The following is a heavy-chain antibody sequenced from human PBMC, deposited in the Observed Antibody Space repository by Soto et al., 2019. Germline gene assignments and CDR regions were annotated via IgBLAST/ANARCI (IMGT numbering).Heavy chain of an antibody. Sequence: QVQLVQSGAEVKKPGSSVKVSCKASGGTFSSYAISWVRQAPGQGLEWMGGIIPIFGTADYAQKFQGRVTSTADESTRTGNMEMSTLRSEDTAVYYCASHYDSSGYYYRGLDYWGQGTLVTVSS. CDR2: IIPIFGTA. J-gene: IGHJ4*02. CDR1: GGTFSSYA. V-gene: IGHV1-69*12. CDR3: ASHYDSSGYYYRGLDY. D-gene: IGHD3-22*01.